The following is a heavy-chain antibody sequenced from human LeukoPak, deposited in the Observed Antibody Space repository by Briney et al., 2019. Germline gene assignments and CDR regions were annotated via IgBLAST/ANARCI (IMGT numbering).Heavy chain of an antibody. D-gene: IGHD6-19*01. CDR2: TVSRGTT. CDR3: AKCSTSAYTTGWCNWIDP. Sequence: GGSLRLSCVASGFTFTSDAMIWVRQAPGKGLEWVSSTVSRGTTQYADSVKGRFTVSRDTSKNTLYLQMNSLRADDTAVYYCAKCSTSAYTTGWCNWIDPWGQGTLVTVSS. V-gene: IGHV3-23*01. CDR1: GFTFTSDA. J-gene: IGHJ5*02.